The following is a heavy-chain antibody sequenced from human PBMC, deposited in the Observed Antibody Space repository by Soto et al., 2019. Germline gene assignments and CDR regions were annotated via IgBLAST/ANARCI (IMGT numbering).Heavy chain of an antibody. CDR1: GGSSASGSYY. Sequence: SEALSLTCAVSGGSSASGSYYWGWIRQPPGKGLEWIGTIYYSGNTYYNPSLKSRVTIYVDTSKNQFSLKLSSVTAADTAVYYCARVATYYDSSGSYYYFDYWGQGTLVTVSS. V-gene: IGHV4-39*01. CDR2: IYYSGNT. D-gene: IGHD3-22*01. CDR3: ARVATYYDSSGSYYYFDY. J-gene: IGHJ4*02.